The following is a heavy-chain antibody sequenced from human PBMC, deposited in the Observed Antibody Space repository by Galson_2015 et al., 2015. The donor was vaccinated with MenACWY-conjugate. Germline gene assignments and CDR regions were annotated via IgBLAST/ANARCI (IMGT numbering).Heavy chain of an antibody. V-gene: IGHV5-10-1*01. CDR1: GYSFTSYW. D-gene: IGHD3-22*01. CDR2: IDPSDSYT. Sequence: QSGAEVKKPGESLRISCKGSGYSFTSYWISWVRQMPGKGLEWMGRIDPSDSYTNYSPSFQGHVTISADKSISTAYLQWSSLKASDTAMYYCARHEDYDSSGYYYLFNWGQGTLVTVSS. CDR3: ARHEDYDSSGYYYLFN. J-gene: IGHJ4*02.